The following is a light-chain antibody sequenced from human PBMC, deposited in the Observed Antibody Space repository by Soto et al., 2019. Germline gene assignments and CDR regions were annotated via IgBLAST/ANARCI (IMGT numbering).Light chain of an antibody. Sequence: EIVLTQSPVTLSLSQGERATFSCRASQSVSSNYLAWYQQKPGQAPRLLIYGAFKRATGIPDRFSGSGSGTDFTLTISRMEPEDFAVYCCQQYGSSPRTFGQGTKVDIK. J-gene: IGKJ1*01. CDR2: GAF. CDR1: QSVSSNY. CDR3: QQYGSSPRT. V-gene: IGKV3-20*01.